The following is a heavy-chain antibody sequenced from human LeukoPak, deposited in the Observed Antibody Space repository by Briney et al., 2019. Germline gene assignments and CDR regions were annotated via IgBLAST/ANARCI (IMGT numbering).Heavy chain of an antibody. CDR1: GGSISSGSYY. CDR2: IYTSGST. Sequence: PSQTLSLTCTVSGGSISSGSYYWSWIRQPAGKGLEWIGRIYTSGSTNCNPSLKSRVTISVDTSKNQFSLKLSSVTAADTAVYYCARASPMDVWGKGTTVTVSS. J-gene: IGHJ6*03. CDR3: ARASPMDV. V-gene: IGHV4-61*02.